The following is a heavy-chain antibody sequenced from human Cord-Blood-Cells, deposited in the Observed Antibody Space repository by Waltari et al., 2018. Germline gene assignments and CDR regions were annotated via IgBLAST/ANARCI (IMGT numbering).Heavy chain of an antibody. D-gene: IGHD6-13*01. CDR1: GFTFSSYS. CDR3: ARDSTAAARPYPYYYYGMDV. J-gene: IGHJ6*02. Sequence: EVQLVESGGGLVKPGGSLRLSCAASGFTFSSYSMNWVRKAPGKGLEWVSSISSSSSYIYYADSVKGRFTISRDNAKNSLYLQMNSLRAEDTAVYYCARDSTAAARPYPYYYYGMDVWGQGTTVTVSS. CDR2: ISSSSSYI. V-gene: IGHV3-21*01.